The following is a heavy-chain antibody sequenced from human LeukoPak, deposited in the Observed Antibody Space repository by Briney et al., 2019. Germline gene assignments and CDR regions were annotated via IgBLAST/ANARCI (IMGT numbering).Heavy chain of an antibody. CDR2: INAGNGNT. J-gene: IGHJ4*02. Sequence: ASVKVSCMASGYTFTSYAMHWVRQAPGQRLEWMGWINAGNGNTKYSQKFQGRVTITRDTSASTAYMELSSLRSEDTAVYYCARGQGGYDWRYFDYWGQGTLVTVSS. CDR1: GYTFTSYA. V-gene: IGHV1-3*01. CDR3: ARGQGGYDWRYFDY. D-gene: IGHD5-12*01.